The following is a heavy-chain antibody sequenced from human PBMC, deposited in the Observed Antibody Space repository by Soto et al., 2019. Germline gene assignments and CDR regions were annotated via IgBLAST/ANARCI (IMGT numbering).Heavy chain of an antibody. CDR1: GYTFNRHG. J-gene: IGHJ4*02. CDR2: ISGYNGDI. D-gene: IGHD1-26*01. CDR3: ARVRIVGAREIDF. Sequence: QVHLVQSGGEVKKPGASVKVSCKASGYTFNRHGITWVRQAPGQGLEWMGWISGYNGDINYEQKFQRRVTLSSDTPTSTVYLELKSLRFDDTAVYYCARVRIVGAREIDFWGQGTLVTVSS. V-gene: IGHV1-18*04.